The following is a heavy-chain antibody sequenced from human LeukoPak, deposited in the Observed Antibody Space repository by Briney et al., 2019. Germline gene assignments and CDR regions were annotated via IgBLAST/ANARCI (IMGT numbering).Heavy chain of an antibody. Sequence: PGRSLRLSCAASGFTFSSYAMHWVRQAPGKGLEWVAVISYDGSNKYYADSVKGRFTISRDNSKNTLYLQMNSLRAEDTAVYYCAKTKGYSYGYYFDYWGQGTLVTVSS. V-gene: IGHV3-30-3*02. D-gene: IGHD5-18*01. CDR2: ISYDGSNK. CDR3: AKTKGYSYGYYFDY. J-gene: IGHJ4*02. CDR1: GFTFSSYA.